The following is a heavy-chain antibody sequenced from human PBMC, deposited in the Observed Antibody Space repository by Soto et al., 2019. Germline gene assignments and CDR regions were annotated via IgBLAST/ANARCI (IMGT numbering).Heavy chain of an antibody. CDR3: AXEGLYSNYXXXXXX. Sequence: QVQLVQSGAEVKRPGASVKVSCKTSGYTFNTYGITWVRQAPGQGLEWMGWISGYSGHTKYAEKVQGRVTMTTDPFXXXXXXXXXXXXXXXTAVYYCAXEGLYSNYXXXXXXWGQXTLV. CDR1: GYTFNTYG. V-gene: IGHV1-18*01. D-gene: IGHD4-4*01. CDR2: ISGYSGHT. J-gene: IGHJ1*01.